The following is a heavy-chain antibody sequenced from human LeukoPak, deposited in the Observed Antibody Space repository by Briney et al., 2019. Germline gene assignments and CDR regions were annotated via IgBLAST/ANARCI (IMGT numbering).Heavy chain of an antibody. Sequence: SETLSLTCTVSGVSINSHYWSWIRQSPGKGLEWIAYGHYSGTTNYNPSLKSRVTISLDTSKNQFSLKLTSVSAADTAMYYCARHGTGTGYPLDYRGLGTLVTVSS. J-gene: IGHJ4*02. D-gene: IGHD3/OR15-3a*01. CDR1: GVSINSHY. CDR2: GHYSGTT. V-gene: IGHV4-59*08. CDR3: ARHGTGTGYPLDY.